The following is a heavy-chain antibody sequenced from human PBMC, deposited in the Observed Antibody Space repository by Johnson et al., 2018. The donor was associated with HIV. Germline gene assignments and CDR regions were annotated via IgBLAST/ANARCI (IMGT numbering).Heavy chain of an antibody. CDR2: IYSGGST. D-gene: IGHD1-26*01. J-gene: IGHJ3*02. CDR3: ARVLVAADYAFDI. V-gene: IGHV3-66*02. CDR1: GFTVSSNY. Sequence: VQLVESGGGLVQPGGSLRLSCAASGFTVSSNYMSWVRQAPGKGLEWVSIIYSGGSTYYADSVKGRFTISRDNSKDTLYLEMNSLRAEDTAVYYCARVLVAADYAFDIWGKGTMVTVSS.